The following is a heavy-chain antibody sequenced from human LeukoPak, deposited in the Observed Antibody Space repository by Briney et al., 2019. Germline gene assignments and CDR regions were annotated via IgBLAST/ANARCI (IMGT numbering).Heavy chain of an antibody. V-gene: IGHV3-11*01. J-gene: IGHJ3*02. D-gene: IGHD5-12*01. CDR1: GFTFSDYY. CDR3: ARDSRGAFDI. CDR2: ISTSGTTI. Sequence: GESLRLSCAASGFTFSDYYMSWVRQAPGKGLEWLSYISTSGTTIFYADSVKGRFTISRDNAKNSLYLQMNSLRAEDTALYYCARDSRGAFDIWGQGTMVTVSS.